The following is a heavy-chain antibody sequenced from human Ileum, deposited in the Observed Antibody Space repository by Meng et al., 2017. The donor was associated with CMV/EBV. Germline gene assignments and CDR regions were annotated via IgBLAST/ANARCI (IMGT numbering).Heavy chain of an antibody. CDR1: GYTFTGNY. D-gene: IGHD6-6*01. J-gene: IGHJ4*02. Sequence: VQVGQSGAEGKKPGTSVKVSCKASGYTFTGNYIYWVRQAPGQGLEWMGWIDPNTGGTKYIQKFQGRVTMTGDTSISTAYMELSGLRFDDTAVYYCARRERISSGLEYWGQGTLVTVSS. CDR3: ARRERISSGLEY. V-gene: IGHV1-2*02. CDR2: IDPNTGGT.